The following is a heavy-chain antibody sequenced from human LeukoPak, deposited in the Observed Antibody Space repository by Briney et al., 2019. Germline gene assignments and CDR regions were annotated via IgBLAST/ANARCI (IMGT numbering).Heavy chain of an antibody. V-gene: IGHV3-49*03. Sequence: PGGSLRLSCTASGFTFGDYAMSWFRQAPGKGLEWVGFIRSKAYGGTTEYAASVKGRFTISRDDSKSIAYLQMNSLKTEDTAVYYCTRLNYGSGSYLSGYYYYGMDVWGQGTTVTVSS. CDR3: TRLNYGSGSYLSGYYYYGMDV. J-gene: IGHJ6*02. CDR2: IRSKAYGGTT. CDR1: GFTFGDYA. D-gene: IGHD3-10*01.